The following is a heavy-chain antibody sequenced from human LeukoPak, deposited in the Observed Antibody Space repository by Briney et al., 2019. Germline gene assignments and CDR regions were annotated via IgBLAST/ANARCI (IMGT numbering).Heavy chain of an antibody. CDR2: ISYDGSNK. CDR1: GSTFSSYG. Sequence: GRSLRLSCAASGSTFSSYGMHWVRQAPGKGLEWVAVISYDGSNKYYADSVKGRFTISRDNSKNTLYLQMNSLRAEDTAVYYCARDCTNGVCYGTDFDYWGQGTLVTVSS. J-gene: IGHJ4*02. V-gene: IGHV3-30*03. D-gene: IGHD2-8*01. CDR3: ARDCTNGVCYGTDFDY.